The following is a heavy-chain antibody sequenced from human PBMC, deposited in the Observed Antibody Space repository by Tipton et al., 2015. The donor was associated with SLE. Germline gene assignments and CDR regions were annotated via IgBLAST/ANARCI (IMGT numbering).Heavy chain of an antibody. CDR3: ARHPPFGVVMVGRGGFDI. J-gene: IGHJ3*02. V-gene: IGHV4-39*01. CDR2: VYYAGNT. Sequence: TLSLTCTVSGDSIINSNYYWGWIRQAPGKGLEWIATVYYAGNTFYRPSLRSRVSISIETSRNRFSLRLNSVTAADTAIYYCARHPPFGVVMVGRGGFDIWGQGTMVAVSS. CDR1: GDSIINSNYY. D-gene: IGHD3-3*01.